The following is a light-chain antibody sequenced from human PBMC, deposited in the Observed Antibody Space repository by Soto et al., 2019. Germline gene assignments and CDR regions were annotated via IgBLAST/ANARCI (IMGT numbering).Light chain of an antibody. Sequence: DIQMTQSPSSLSASVGDRVTITCRASQTIRNYVNWYQQKPGKAPNLLIYVASNLQTGVPSRFSASGLGTDFTLTIGGLQAEDSAVYYCQQSYNIPYTFGQGTKVEI. V-gene: IGKV1-39*01. J-gene: IGKJ2*01. CDR1: QTIRNY. CDR3: QQSYNIPYT. CDR2: VAS.